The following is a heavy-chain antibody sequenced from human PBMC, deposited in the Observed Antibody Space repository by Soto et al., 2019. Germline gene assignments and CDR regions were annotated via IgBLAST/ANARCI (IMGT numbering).Heavy chain of an antibody. CDR3: ARAVARYPPFDY. D-gene: IGHD3-16*02. CDR2: ISDYNGNT. Sequence: QVQLVQSGAEVKKPGASVKVSCKASGYTFTNYGISWVRQAPGQRLEWMGWISDYNGNTNYEQKLQGRVTMTTDTSTSTAFMELRSLRSDDTAVYYCARAVARYPPFDYCGQGTLVTVSS. J-gene: IGHJ4*02. V-gene: IGHV1-18*01. CDR1: GYTFTNYG.